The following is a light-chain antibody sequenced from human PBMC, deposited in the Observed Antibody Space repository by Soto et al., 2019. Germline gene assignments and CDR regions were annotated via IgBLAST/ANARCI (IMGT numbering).Light chain of an antibody. V-gene: IGLV2-8*01. J-gene: IGLJ2*01. CDR3: TSYAGGNNLL. CDR2: EVS. Sequence: QSVLTQPPSASGSPGQSVTISCTGTSSDVGGYNYVSWYQQHPGKAPKLMIYEVSKRPSGVHDRFSGTKSGNTASLTVSGLQAEEEADYYCTSYAGGNNLLFGGGTKLTVL. CDR1: SSDVGGYNY.